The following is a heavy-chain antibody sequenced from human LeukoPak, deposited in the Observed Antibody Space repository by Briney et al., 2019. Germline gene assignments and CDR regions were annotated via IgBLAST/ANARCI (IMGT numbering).Heavy chain of an antibody. V-gene: IGHV4-59*12. CDR1: GGSISSYY. D-gene: IGHD6-6*01. CDR2: INYSGTT. Sequence: PSETLSLTCTVSGGSISSYYWSWIRQPPGKGLEWIGYINYSGTTNYNPSLKSRVTISVDRSKNQFSLKLSSVTAADTAVYYCARVRIAAPDYWGQGTLVTVSS. J-gene: IGHJ4*02. CDR3: ARVRIAAPDY.